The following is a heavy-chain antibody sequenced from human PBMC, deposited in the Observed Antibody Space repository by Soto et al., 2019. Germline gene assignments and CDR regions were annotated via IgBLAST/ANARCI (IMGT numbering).Heavy chain of an antibody. J-gene: IGHJ6*02. Sequence: SETLSLTCAVYGGSFSGYYWSWIRQPPGKGLEWIGEINHSGSTNYNPSLKSRVTMSVDTSKNQFSLKLSSVTAADTAVYYCARDPRPGDYDILTGYSYYYYYGMDVWGQGTTVTVSS. CDR3: ARDPRPGDYDILTGYSYYYYYGMDV. V-gene: IGHV4-34*01. CDR1: GGSFSGYY. D-gene: IGHD3-9*01. CDR2: INHSGST.